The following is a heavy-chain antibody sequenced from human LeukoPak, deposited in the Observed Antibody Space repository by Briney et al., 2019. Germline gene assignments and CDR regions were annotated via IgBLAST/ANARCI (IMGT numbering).Heavy chain of an antibody. Sequence: GGSLRLSCAASGFTFSSYSMNWVRLAPGKGLEWVSSISSSSNYMYYADSVKGRFTISRDNAKNSLYLQMNSLRAEDTAVYYCATNSYGGNYYYDWGQGILVTVSS. CDR3: ATNSYGGNYYYD. D-gene: IGHD1-26*01. J-gene: IGHJ4*02. V-gene: IGHV3-21*01. CDR2: ISSSSNYM. CDR1: GFTFSSYS.